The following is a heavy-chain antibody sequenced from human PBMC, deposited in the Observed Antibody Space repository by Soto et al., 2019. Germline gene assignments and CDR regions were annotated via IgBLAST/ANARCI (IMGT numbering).Heavy chain of an antibody. CDR1: GFSLSTSGVG. J-gene: IGHJ4*02. D-gene: IGHD4-17*01. V-gene: IGHV2-5*02. CDR2: IYWDDDK. CDR3: AHSVIWDYGDLRPTWYDY. Sequence: YGPTLVNPTQTLTLTCTFSGFSLSTSGVGVGWIRQPPGKALEWLALIYWDDDKRYSPSLESRLTITKDTSKNQVVLTMTNMDPVDTATYYCAHSVIWDYGDLRPTWYDYWGQGTLVTVSS.